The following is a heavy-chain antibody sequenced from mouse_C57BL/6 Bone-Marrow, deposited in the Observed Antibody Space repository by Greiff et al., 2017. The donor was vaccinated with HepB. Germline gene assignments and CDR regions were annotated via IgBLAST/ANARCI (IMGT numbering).Heavy chain of an antibody. V-gene: IGHV1-85*01. CDR1: GYTFTSYD. CDR3: ASEIAITTVVATRYFDV. CDR2: IYPRDGST. J-gene: IGHJ1*03. Sequence: VQLQQSGPELVKPGASVKLSCKASGYTFTSYDINWVKQRPGQGLEWIGWIYPRDGSTKYNEKFKGKATLTVDTSSSTAYMELHSLPSEDSAVYVCASEIAITTVVATRYFDVWGTGTTVTVSS. D-gene: IGHD1-1*01.